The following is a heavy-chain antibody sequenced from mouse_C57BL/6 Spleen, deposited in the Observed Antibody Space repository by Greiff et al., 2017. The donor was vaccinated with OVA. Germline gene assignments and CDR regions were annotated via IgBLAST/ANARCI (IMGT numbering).Heavy chain of an antibody. CDR1: GYSFTGYY. V-gene: IGHV1-42*01. Sequence: EVHLVESGPELVKPGASVKISCKASGYSFTGYYMNWVKQSPEKSLEWIGEINPSTGGTTYNQKFKAKATMTVDKSSSTAYMQLSSLKSEDTAVYYCARVYYRNILDYWGQGTTLTVSS. CDR3: ARVYYRNILDY. CDR2: INPSTGGT. J-gene: IGHJ2*01. D-gene: IGHD1-1*01.